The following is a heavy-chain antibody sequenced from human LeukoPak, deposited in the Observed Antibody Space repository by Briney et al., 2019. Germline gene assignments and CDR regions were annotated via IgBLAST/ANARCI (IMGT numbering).Heavy chain of an antibody. V-gene: IGHV6-1*01. CDR2: TYYRSKWYN. J-gene: IGHJ4*02. Sequence: SQTLSLTCAISGDSVSSNSAAWNWIRQSPSRGLEWLGRTYYRSKWYNDYAVPVKSRITINPDTSKNQFSLQLNSVTPEDTAVYYCTRSDCSSGRCPGFDNWGQGTLVTVSS. D-gene: IGHD6-19*01. CDR3: TRSDCSSGRCPGFDN. CDR1: GDSVSSNSAA.